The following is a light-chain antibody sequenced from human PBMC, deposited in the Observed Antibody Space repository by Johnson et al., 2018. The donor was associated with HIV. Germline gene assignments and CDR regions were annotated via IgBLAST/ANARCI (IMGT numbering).Light chain of an antibody. CDR1: SSNIGNNY. CDR3: GTWDSSLSAGV. J-gene: IGLJ1*01. V-gene: IGLV1-51*02. Sequence: QSVLTQPPSVSAAPGQKVTISCSGSSSNIGNNYVSWYQQLPGTAPKLLIYENNKRPSGIPDRFSGSQSGTSATLGITGLQTGEEADYYCGTWDSSLSAGVFGTGTKVTVL. CDR2: ENN.